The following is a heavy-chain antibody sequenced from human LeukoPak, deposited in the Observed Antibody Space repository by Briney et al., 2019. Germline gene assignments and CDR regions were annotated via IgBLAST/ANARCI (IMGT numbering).Heavy chain of an antibody. D-gene: IGHD3-16*01. CDR1: GYTFTSYG. Sequence: ASVKVSCKASGYTFTSYGISWVRQAPGQGLEWMGWISAYNGNTNYAQKLQGRVTMTTDTSTSTAYMELRSLRSDDTAVYYCARGGGRSTEGGVWFYYYYMDVWGKGTTVTVSS. CDR3: ARGGGRSTEGGVWFYYYYMDV. V-gene: IGHV1-18*01. CDR2: ISAYNGNT. J-gene: IGHJ6*03.